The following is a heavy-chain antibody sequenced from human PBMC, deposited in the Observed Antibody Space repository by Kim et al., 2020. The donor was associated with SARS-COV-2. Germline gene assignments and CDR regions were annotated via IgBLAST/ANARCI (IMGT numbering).Heavy chain of an antibody. CDR1: GYTFTGYY. CDR3: ARGGDSSSHTFDY. V-gene: IGHV1-2*06. CDR2: INPNSGGT. D-gene: IGHD6-6*01. J-gene: IGHJ4*02. Sequence: ASVKVSCKASGYTFTGYYMHWVRQAPGQGLEWMGRINPNSGGTNYAQKFQGRVTMTRDTSISTAYMELSRLRSDDTAVYYCARGGDSSSHTFDYWGQGTLVTVSS.